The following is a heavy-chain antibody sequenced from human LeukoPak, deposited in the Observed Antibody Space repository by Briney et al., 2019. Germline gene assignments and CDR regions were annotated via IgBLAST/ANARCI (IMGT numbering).Heavy chain of an antibody. Sequence: SETLSLTCTVSGGSISSYYWSWIRQPPGKGLEWIGYIYYSGSTNYNPSLKSRVTISVDTSKNQFSLKLSSVTAADTAVYYCARSRTGGGYYYWYFDLCGRGDLVTVSS. CDR1: GGSISSYY. D-gene: IGHD3-22*01. CDR2: IYYSGST. V-gene: IGHV4-59*01. CDR3: ARSRTGGGYYYWYFDL. J-gene: IGHJ2*01.